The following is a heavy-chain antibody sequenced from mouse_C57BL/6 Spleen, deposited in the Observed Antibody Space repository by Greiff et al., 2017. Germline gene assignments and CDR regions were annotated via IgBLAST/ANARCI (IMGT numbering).Heavy chain of an antibody. CDR3: ARGDGNPY. V-gene: IGHV1-59*01. CDR1: GYTFTSYW. D-gene: IGHD1-1*01. J-gene: IGHJ2*01. CDR2: IDPSDSYT. Sequence: VQLQQPGAELVRPGTSVKLSCKASGYTFTSYWMHWVKQRPGQGLEWIGVIDPSDSYTNYNQKFKGKATLTVDTSSSTAYMQLSSLTSEDSAVYYCARGDGNPYWGQGTTLTVSS.